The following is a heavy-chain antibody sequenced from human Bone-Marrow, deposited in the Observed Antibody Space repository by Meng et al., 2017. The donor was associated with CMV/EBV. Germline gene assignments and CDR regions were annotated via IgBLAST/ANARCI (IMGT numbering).Heavy chain of an antibody. V-gene: IGHV1-46*01. CDR1: GNTFTTHY. CDR3: ARESDFWSGSVGYYYGMDV. Sequence: ASVKVSCKASGNTFTTHYVHWVRQAPGQGLEWMGIINPSGGSTSYAQKFQGRVTMTRDTSTSTVYMELSSLRSEDTAVYYCARESDFWSGSVGYYYGMDVWGQGTTVTVSS. J-gene: IGHJ6*02. D-gene: IGHD3-3*01. CDR2: INPSGGST.